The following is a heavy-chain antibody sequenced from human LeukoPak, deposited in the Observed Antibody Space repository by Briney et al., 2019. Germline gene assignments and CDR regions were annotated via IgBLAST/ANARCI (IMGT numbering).Heavy chain of an antibody. CDR1: GFTFSSYG. J-gene: IGHJ3*02. V-gene: IGHV3-30*02. D-gene: IGHD3-3*01. Sequence: GGSLRLSCAASGFTFSSYGMHWVRQAPGKGLEWVAFIRYDGSNKYYADSVKGRFTISRDNSKNTLYLQMNSLRAEDTAVYYCAKVITILNGPPGQDGHAFDIWGQGTMVTVSS. CDR3: AKVITILNGPPGQDGHAFDI. CDR2: IRYDGSNK.